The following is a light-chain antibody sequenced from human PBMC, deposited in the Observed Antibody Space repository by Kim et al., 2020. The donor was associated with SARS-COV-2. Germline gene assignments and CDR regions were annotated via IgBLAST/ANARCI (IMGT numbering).Light chain of an antibody. V-gene: IGKV1-5*03. Sequence: DIQMTQSPSTLSAYVGDRVTITCRASENIVNWLAWYQQKPGEVPKLLIYKTSNLEGGVPSRFSGSGSGADFTLTIDSLQPDDFATYYCQQFKSYPLTFGGGTKVDIK. J-gene: IGKJ4*01. CDR1: ENIVNW. CDR3: QQFKSYPLT. CDR2: KTS.